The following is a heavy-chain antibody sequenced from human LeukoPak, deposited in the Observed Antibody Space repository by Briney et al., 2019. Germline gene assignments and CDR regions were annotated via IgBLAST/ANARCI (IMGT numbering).Heavy chain of an antibody. Sequence: PGGSLRLSCAASGFTFSSYSMNWVRQAPGKGLEWVSYISSSGSTIYYADSVKGRFTISRDNAKNSLYLQMNSLRAEDTAVYYCARGVQLWLLNAFDIWGQGTMVTVSS. J-gene: IGHJ3*02. CDR1: GFTFSSYS. CDR3: ARGVQLWLLNAFDI. V-gene: IGHV3-48*01. D-gene: IGHD5-18*01. CDR2: ISSSGSTI.